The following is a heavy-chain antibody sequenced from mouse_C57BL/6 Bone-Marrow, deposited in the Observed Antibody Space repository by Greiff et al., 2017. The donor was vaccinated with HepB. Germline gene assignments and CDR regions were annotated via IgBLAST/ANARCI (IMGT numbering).Heavy chain of an antibody. D-gene: IGHD4-1*01. CDR1: GYTFTSYW. J-gene: IGHJ2*01. CDR2: IDPSDSYT. Sequence: QVQLKQPGAELVKPGASVKLSCKASGYTFTSYWMQWVKQRPGQGLEWIGEIDPSDSYTNYNQKFKGKATLTVDTSSSTAYMQLSSLTSEDSAVYYCARSDWLDYWGQGTTLTVSS. V-gene: IGHV1-50*01. CDR3: ARSDWLDY.